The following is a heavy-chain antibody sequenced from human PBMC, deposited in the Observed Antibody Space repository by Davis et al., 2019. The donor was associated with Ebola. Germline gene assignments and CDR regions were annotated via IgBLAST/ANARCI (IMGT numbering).Heavy chain of an antibody. CDR2: ISANNGNT. D-gene: IGHD3-10*01. CDR3: ARDPPSLIIMVRGRLDP. CDR1: GYTFTSYG. J-gene: IGHJ5*02. Sequence: ASVKVSCKASGYTFTSYGISWVRQAPGQGLEWMGWISANNGNTNYSQKFQGRVTMTTDTSTSTAYMELRSLRSDDTAVYYCARDPPSLIIMVRGRLDPWGQGTLITVSS. V-gene: IGHV1-18*04.